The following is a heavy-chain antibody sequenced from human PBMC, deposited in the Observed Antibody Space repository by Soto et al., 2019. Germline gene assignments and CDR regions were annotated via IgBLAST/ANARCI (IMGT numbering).Heavy chain of an antibody. J-gene: IGHJ4*02. CDR2: ITPIFGTA. CDR3: ARGWIYDMLTGNSY. V-gene: IGHV1-69*01. D-gene: IGHD3-9*01. CDR1: GGSFSNYA. Sequence: QVQLVQSGAEVKKPGSSVKVSCKSSGGSFSNYAISWVRQAPGQGLEWMGGITPIFGTANYAQRFQGRVTITAYESTRNAYMEVSSLRSEYTAVYYCARGWIYDMLTGNSYWGQGTLVTVSA.